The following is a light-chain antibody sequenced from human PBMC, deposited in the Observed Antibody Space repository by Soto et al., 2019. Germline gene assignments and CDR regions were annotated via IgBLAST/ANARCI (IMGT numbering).Light chain of an antibody. J-gene: IGKJ1*01. Sequence: EIVMTQSPATLSVSPGERATLSCRASQSVSSYLAWYQQKPGQAPRLLIYDASARATGIPDRFSGSGFGTEFTLTITSLQSEDFALYYCQQYNNWPPTCTFGQGTKVDIK. CDR1: QSVSSY. CDR2: DAS. V-gene: IGKV3-15*01. CDR3: QQYNNWPPTCT.